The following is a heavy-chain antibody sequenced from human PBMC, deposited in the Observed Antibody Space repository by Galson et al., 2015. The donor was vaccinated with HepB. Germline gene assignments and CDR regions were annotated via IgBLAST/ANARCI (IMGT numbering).Heavy chain of an antibody. CDR2: ITSKGDST. D-gene: IGHD5-18*01. Sequence: SLRLSCAASGFAFDSHAMSWVRQAPGRGLEWISGITSKGDSTFYADSGKGRFTVSKDTSNNMLYMQMTSLRAEDAGLYFCAKGYGLFDSWGQGSLVTVSS. V-gene: IGHV3-23*05. CDR3: AKGYGLFDS. CDR1: GFAFDSHA. J-gene: IGHJ5*01.